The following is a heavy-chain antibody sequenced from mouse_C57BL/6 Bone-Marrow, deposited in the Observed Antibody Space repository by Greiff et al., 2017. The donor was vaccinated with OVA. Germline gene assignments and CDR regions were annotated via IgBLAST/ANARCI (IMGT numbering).Heavy chain of an antibody. CDR2: IYPGDGDT. CDR1: GYAFSSSW. D-gene: IGHD2-3*01. Sequence: QVQLQQSGPELVKPGASVKISCKASGYAFSSSWMNWVKQRPGKGLEWIGRIYPGDGDTNYTGKFKGKATLPEDKSSSTAYMQLSSLTSEDSAVYFCARHEDGYYASYFDYWGQGTTLTVSS. V-gene: IGHV1-82*01. CDR3: ARHEDGYYASYFDY. J-gene: IGHJ2*01.